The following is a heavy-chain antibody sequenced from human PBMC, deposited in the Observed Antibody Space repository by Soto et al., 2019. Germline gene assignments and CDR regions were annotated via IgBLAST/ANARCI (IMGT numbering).Heavy chain of an antibody. CDR2: IIPIFATA. CDR3: ARGRFGDYGYFDY. V-gene: IGHV1-69*14. Sequence: QVQLVQSGAEVKKPGSSVKVSCKASGGTFSTYAISWVQQAPGQGLEWMGGIIPIFATANYAQNFQGRVTITADKSTSTAYMELSSLRSEDTAVYYCARGRFGDYGYFDYWGQGTLVTVSS. J-gene: IGHJ4*02. D-gene: IGHD4-17*01. CDR1: GGTFSTYA.